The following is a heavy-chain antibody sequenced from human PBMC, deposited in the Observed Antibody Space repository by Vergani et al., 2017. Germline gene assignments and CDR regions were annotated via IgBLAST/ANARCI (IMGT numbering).Heavy chain of an antibody. CDR1: GFSLSTSGVG. CDR3: AHSPNYDLLTGSPGWFDP. J-gene: IGHJ5*02. Sequence: QITLKESGPTLVKPTQTLTLTCTFSGFSLSTSGVGVGWIRQPPGKALEWLALIYWDDDKRYSPSLKSRLTITKETSKNQVVLTMTNMDPVDTATYYWAHSPNYDLLTGSPGWFDPWGQGTLVTVSS. D-gene: IGHD3-9*01. CDR2: IYWDDDK. V-gene: IGHV2-5*02.